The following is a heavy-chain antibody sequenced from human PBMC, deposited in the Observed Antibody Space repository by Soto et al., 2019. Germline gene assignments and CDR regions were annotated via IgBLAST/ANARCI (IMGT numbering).Heavy chain of an antibody. V-gene: IGHV1-18*04. D-gene: IGHD3-22*01. CDR3: VRAKIRSSHYYEPHGFDL. J-gene: IGHJ3*01. Sequence: ASVKVSCKASGYTFTTYGISWVRQAPGQGLEWMGWISVYNGNTKYAKKFQGRVTMTTDTSTNTAYMDLRSLRSDDTAVYYCVRAKIRSSHYYEPHGFDLWGQGPMVTVSS. CDR2: ISVYNGNT. CDR1: GYTFTTYG.